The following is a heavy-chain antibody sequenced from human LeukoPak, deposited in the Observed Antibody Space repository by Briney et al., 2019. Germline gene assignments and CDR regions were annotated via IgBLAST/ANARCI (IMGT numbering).Heavy chain of an antibody. CDR3: ARDLAGYSSSSFDP. J-gene: IGHJ5*02. V-gene: IGHV1-69*13. CDR1: GGTFSSYA. CDR2: IIPIFGTA. D-gene: IGHD6-13*01. Sequence: SVKVSCKASGGTFSSYAISWVRQAPGQGLEWMGGIIPIFGTANYAQKFQGRVTITADESTSTAYMELSSLRSEDTAVYYCARDLAGYSSSSFDPWGQGTLVTVSS.